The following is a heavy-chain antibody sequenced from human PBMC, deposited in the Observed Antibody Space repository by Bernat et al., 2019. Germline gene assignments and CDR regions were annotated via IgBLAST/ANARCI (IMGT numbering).Heavy chain of an antibody. V-gene: IGHV4-34*01. Sequence: QVQLHQWGAGLLKPSETLSLTCAVYGESFRSYYWSWIRQPPGKGLEWIGEINHSGSTSYNPSLTSRVTISVDTSKNQLSLKLTSVTAADTAVYYCARGQRETWFDPWGQGTLVTVSS. CDR2: INHSGST. CDR1: GESFRSYY. J-gene: IGHJ5*02. CDR3: ARGQRETWFDP. D-gene: IGHD1-26*01.